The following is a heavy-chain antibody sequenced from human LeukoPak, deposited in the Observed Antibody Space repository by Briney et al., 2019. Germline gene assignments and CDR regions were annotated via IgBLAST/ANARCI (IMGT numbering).Heavy chain of an antibody. Sequence: GGSLRLSCAASGFTFSSYWMSWVRQAPGKGLEWVANIKQDGSEKYYVDSVKGRFTISRDNAKNSLSLYLQMNSLRAEDTAVYYCARDRRRIAAAGTEVEDAFDIWSQGTMVTVSS. J-gene: IGHJ3*02. V-gene: IGHV3-7*01. CDR3: ARDRRRIAAAGTEVEDAFDI. CDR1: GFTFSSYW. CDR2: IKQDGSEK. D-gene: IGHD6-13*01.